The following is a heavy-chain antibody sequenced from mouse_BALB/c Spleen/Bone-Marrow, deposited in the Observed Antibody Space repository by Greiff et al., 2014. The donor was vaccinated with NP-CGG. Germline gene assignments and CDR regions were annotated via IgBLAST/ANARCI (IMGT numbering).Heavy chain of an antibody. J-gene: IGHJ3*01. CDR3: AEGYDSWFAY. D-gene: IGHD2-2*01. V-gene: IGHV14-3*02. Sequence: VQLKESGAELVEPGASVKLSCTASGFNIEDTYVHWVKQRPEQGLEWIGRIDPANGNTKYDPKFQGKATVTSDTSSNTAYLHLNSLTSEDTAVYYCAEGYDSWFAYWGQGTLVTVSA. CDR2: IDPANGNT. CDR1: GFNIEDTY.